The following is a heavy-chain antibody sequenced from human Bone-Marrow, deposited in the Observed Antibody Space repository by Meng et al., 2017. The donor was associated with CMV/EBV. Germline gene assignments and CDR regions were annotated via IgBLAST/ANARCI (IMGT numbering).Heavy chain of an antibody. V-gene: IGHV3-53*01. CDR2: IYSGGST. J-gene: IGHJ4*02. CDR1: GFTVSSNY. D-gene: IGHD3-22*01. Sequence: GEYLKISCAASGFTVSSNYMSWVRQAPGKGLEWVSVIYSGGSTYYADSVKGRFTISRDNSKNTLYLQMNSLRAEDTAVYYCARDGHSSVDYWGQGTLVTVSS. CDR3: ARDGHSSVDY.